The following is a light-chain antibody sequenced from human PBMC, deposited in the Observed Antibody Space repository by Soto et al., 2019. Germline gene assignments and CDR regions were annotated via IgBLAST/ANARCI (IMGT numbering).Light chain of an antibody. Sequence: VKITQSPSSLSASIGDRVTITCRASQDIGSHLAWYQQKPEKAPKSLIYFASTLQSGVPSRFSASGSGTDFTLTISSLQPEDFATYYCQQFRSFPITFGQGTRLEIK. CDR3: QQFRSFPIT. J-gene: IGKJ5*01. CDR1: QDIGSH. V-gene: IGKV1D-16*01. CDR2: FAS.